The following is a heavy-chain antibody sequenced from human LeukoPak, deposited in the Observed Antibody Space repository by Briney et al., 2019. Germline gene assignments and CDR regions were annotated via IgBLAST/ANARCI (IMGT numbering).Heavy chain of an antibody. D-gene: IGHD3-9*01. CDR3: ARGYDILTGPNY. J-gene: IGHJ4*02. Sequence: SETLSLTRAVYGGSFSGYYWSWIRQPPGKGLEWIGEINHSGSTNYNPSLKSRVTISVDTSKNQFSLKLSSVTAADTAVYYCARGYDILTGPNYWGQGTLVTVSS. CDR1: GGSFSGYY. V-gene: IGHV4-34*01. CDR2: INHSGST.